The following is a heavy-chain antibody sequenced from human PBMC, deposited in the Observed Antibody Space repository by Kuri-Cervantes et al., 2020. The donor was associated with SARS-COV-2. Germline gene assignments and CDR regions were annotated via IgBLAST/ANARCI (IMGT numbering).Heavy chain of an antibody. Sequence: GGSLRLSCAASGFTFSSYSMHWVRQAPGKGLEWVAVISYDGSNKYYADSVKGRFTISRDNSKNTLYLQMNSLRAEYTAVYYCARDHSSSWYRVEGGIFDYWGQGTLVTVSS. CDR1: GFTFSSYS. V-gene: IGHV3-30-3*01. CDR3: ARDHSSSWYRVEGGIFDY. D-gene: IGHD6-13*01. CDR2: ISYDGSNK. J-gene: IGHJ4*02.